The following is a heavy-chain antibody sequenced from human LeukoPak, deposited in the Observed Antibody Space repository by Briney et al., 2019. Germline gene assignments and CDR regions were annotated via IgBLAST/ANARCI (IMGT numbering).Heavy chain of an antibody. J-gene: IGHJ4*02. CDR3: ARGPRDGYNYYFDY. CDR2: INTNTGNP. D-gene: IGHD5-24*01. V-gene: IGHV7-4-1*02. CDR1: GYTFTSYS. Sequence: PGASVKVSCKASGYTFTSYSMNWVRQAPGQGLEWMGWINTNTGNPTYAQCFTGRFVFSLDTSVSTAYLQITSLKAEDTAVSYCARGPRDGYNYYFDYWGQGTLVTVSS.